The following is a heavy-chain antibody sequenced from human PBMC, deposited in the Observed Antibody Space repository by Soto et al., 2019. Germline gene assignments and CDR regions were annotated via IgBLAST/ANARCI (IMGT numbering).Heavy chain of an antibody. V-gene: IGHV5-51*01. CDR2: IYPGDSDT. D-gene: IGHD3-16*01. Sequence: GESLKISCRGSGYSFTNYWIAWVRQMPGKGLEWMGIIYPGDSDTRYSPSFQGQVTISADKSISTSYLQWSSLKASDTAMYFCARQIGGYSYFDYWGQGILVTVSS. CDR1: GYSFTNYW. CDR3: ARQIGGYSYFDY. J-gene: IGHJ4*02.